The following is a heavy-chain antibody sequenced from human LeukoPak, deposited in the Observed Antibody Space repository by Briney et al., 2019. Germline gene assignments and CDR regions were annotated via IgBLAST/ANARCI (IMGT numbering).Heavy chain of an antibody. Sequence: GGSLRLSCAAAGFTFSSYAMDWVRQGPGRGMEWGAVISYDGSNKYYAHSVKARFTISRDNSKNTLYLQMNSLRAEDTAVYYCARDRLGDYDHSGYYDKWGQGTLVTVSS. CDR3: ARDRLGDYDHSGYYDK. CDR2: ISYDGSNK. CDR1: GFTFSSYA. D-gene: IGHD3-22*01. J-gene: IGHJ4*02. V-gene: IGHV3-30*04.